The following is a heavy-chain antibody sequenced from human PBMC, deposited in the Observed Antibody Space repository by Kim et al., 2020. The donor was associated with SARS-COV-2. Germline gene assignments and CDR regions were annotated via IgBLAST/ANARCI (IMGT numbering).Heavy chain of an antibody. Sequence: YYAAAGKGRFTIPRDNSKTTLYLQMNSLGAEDTAVYYCARVLVFYYYGMDVWGQGTTVTVSS. V-gene: IGHV3-33*01. CDR3: ARVLVFYYYGMDV. D-gene: IGHD2-8*01. J-gene: IGHJ6*02.